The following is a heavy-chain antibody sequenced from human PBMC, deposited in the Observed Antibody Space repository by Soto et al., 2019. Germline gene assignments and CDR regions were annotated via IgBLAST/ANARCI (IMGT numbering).Heavy chain of an antibody. CDR3: ARVGSSGSAGNYYYGMDV. J-gene: IGHJ6*02. V-gene: IGHV1-46*01. D-gene: IGHD6-13*01. Sequence: GASVKVSCKASGYTFTSYYMHWVRQAPGQGLEWMGIINPSGGSTSYAQKFQGRVTMTRDTSTSTVYMELSSLRSEDTAVYYCARVGSSGSAGNYYYGMDVWGQGTTVTVSS. CDR2: INPSGGST. CDR1: GYTFTSYY.